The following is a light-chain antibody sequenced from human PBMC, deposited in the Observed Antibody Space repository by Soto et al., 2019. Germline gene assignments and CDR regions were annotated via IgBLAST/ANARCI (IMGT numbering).Light chain of an antibody. CDR2: LGS. J-gene: IGKJ1*01. V-gene: IGKV2-28*01. CDR3: MQALQTPWT. Sequence: DIVMTQSPLSLPVTPGEPASISCRSSQSLLHSNGYNYLNWYLQKPGQSPQVLIYLGSNRASGVPDRFSGSGSGTDFTLKISRVEAEDVGVYYCMQALQTPWTFGQGTKVETK. CDR1: QSLLHSNGYNY.